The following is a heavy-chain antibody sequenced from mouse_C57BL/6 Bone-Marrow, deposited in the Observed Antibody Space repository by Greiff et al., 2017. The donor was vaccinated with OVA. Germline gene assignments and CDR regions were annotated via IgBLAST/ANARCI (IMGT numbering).Heavy chain of an antibody. CDR2: IHPSDSDT. J-gene: IGHJ3*01. CDR1: GYTFTSYW. Sequence: QVQLKQPGAELVKPGASVKVSCKASGYTFTSYWMHWVKQRPGQGLEWIGRIHPSDSDTNYNQKFKGKATLTVDKSSSTAYMQLSSLTSEDSAVYYCAMGLYDYDVAYWGQGTLVTVSA. D-gene: IGHD2-4*01. CDR3: AMGLYDYDVAY. V-gene: IGHV1-74*01.